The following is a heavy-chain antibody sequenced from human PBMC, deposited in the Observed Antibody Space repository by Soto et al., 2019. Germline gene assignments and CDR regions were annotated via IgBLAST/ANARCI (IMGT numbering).Heavy chain of an antibody. V-gene: IGHV3-7*01. J-gene: IGHJ4*02. CDR1: GFTFTTYW. CDR3: ARTWNGDYAY. CDR2: IKQDGSEK. D-gene: IGHD4-17*01. Sequence: EVQLVESGGGLVQPGGSLRLSFAASGFTFTTYWMSWVRQAPEKGLEWVANIKQDGSEKYYVDSVKGRFTISRDNAKNSLFLQMNSLRAEDTAVYYCARTWNGDYAYWGQGTLVTVSS.